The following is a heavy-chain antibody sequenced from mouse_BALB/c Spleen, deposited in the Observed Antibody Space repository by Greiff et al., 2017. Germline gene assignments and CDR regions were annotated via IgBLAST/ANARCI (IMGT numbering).Heavy chain of an antibody. V-gene: IGHV5-12-2*01. CDR2: ISNGGGST. J-gene: IGHJ3*01. Sequence: EVQLVQSGGGLVQPGGSLKLSCAASGFTFSSYTMSWVRQTPEKRLEWVAYISNGGGSTYYPDTVKGRFTFSRDNAKNTLYLQMSSLKSEDTAMYYCARHGATVVPFAYWGQGTLVTVSA. CDR3: ARHGATVVPFAY. CDR1: GFTFSSYT. D-gene: IGHD1-1*01.